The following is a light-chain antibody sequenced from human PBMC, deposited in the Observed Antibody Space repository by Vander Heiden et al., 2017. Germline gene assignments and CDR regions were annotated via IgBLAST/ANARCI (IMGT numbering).Light chain of an antibody. V-gene: IGKV1-39*01. J-gene: IGKJ3*01. CDR2: AAF. Sequence: DIQMTQSPSSLSASVGDRVTITCRACQTISSYVNWYQQKPGKAPKLLIYAAFILQSGVPSRLSGGGSWTDFTLTISSLQPEDFATYYCQQSYSAPPFTFGPGTKVDIK. CDR1: QTISSY. CDR3: QQSYSAPPFT.